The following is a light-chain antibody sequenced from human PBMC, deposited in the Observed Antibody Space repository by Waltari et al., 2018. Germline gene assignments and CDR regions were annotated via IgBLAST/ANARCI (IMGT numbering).Light chain of an antibody. CDR2: KAS. V-gene: IGKV1-5*03. CDR3: QQYNSYT. J-gene: IGKJ2*01. CDR1: QSISSW. Sequence: DIQMTQSPSTLSASVGDRVTITCRASQSISSWLAWYQQKQGKAPKLLIYKASSLESGVPSRFSGSGSGTEFTLTISSLQPDDFATYHCQQYNSYTFGQGTKLEIK.